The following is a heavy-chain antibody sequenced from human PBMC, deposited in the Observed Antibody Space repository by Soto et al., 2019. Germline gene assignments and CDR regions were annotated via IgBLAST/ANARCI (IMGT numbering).Heavy chain of an antibody. J-gene: IGHJ6*01. CDR1: GFIVNTKY. V-gene: IGHV3-53*01. Sequence: EVQLVESGGGLIQPGGSLRLSCAASGFIVNTKYMSWVRQAPGKGLEWVSVISNDGDTYYADSVKGRFTISRDISRNTLYIQINSPRAEDTAVYYCTTEYYYHLDVWGHGTTVTV. CDR3: TTEYYYHLDV. CDR2: ISNDGDT.